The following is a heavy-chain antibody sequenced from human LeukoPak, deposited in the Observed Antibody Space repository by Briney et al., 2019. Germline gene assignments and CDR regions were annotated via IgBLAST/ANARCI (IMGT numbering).Heavy chain of an antibody. J-gene: IGHJ4*02. Sequence: HPGRSLRLSCAASGFALSSSAMHWVRQAPGKGLEWVAVISYDGSFKYYADSVKGRFTISRDNSKNTLYLQMDSLRPEDTAMFYCATLPVAGTLDYWGQGTLVTASS. CDR2: ISYDGSFK. V-gene: IGHV3-30*04. CDR1: GFALSSSA. D-gene: IGHD6-19*01. CDR3: ATLPVAGTLDY.